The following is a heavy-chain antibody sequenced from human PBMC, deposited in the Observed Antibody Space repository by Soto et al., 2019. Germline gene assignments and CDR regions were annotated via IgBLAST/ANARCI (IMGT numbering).Heavy chain of an antibody. J-gene: IGHJ4*02. V-gene: IGHV3-30-3*01. D-gene: IGHD5-18*01. CDR3: ARYHSETAMVPLDY. CDR1: GFTFSSYA. Sequence: GGSLRLSCAASGFTFSSYAMHWVRQAPGKGLEWVAVISYDGSNKYYADSVKGRFTISRDNSKNTLYLQMNSLRAEDTAVYYCARYHSETAMVPLDYCGQGTLVPVSA. CDR2: ISYDGSNK.